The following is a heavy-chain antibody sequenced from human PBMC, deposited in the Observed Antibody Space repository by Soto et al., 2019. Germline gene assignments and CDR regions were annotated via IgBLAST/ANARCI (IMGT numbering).Heavy chain of an antibody. Sequence: QVQLVESGGGVVQPGRSLRLSCAASGFTFSSYGMHWVRQAPGKGLEWVAVISYDGSNKYYADSVKGRFTISRDNSKNTXXLQMNSLRAEDTAVYYCAKDNQNIVATFDYYGMDVWGQGTTVTVSS. J-gene: IGHJ6*02. CDR1: GFTFSSYG. CDR2: ISYDGSNK. D-gene: IGHD5-12*01. V-gene: IGHV3-30*18. CDR3: AKDNQNIVATFDYYGMDV.